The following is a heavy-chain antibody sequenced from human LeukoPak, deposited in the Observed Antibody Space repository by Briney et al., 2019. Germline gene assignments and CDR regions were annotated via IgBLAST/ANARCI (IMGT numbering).Heavy chain of an antibody. Sequence: IPSETLSLTCTVSGGSIISSDYHWGWVRQPPGKGLEWIGTISYSGNTDYNPSLRSRVTISVDTSNNQFSLRLGSVTAADTAIYHCARHCCSAPSKRVFDIWGQGTMVTVSS. CDR3: ARHCCSAPSKRVFDI. CDR1: GGSIISSDYH. CDR2: ISYSGNT. V-gene: IGHV4-39*01. J-gene: IGHJ3*02. D-gene: IGHD2-15*01.